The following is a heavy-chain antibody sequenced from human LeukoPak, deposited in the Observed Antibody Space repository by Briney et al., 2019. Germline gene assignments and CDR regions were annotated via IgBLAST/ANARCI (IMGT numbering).Heavy chain of an antibody. V-gene: IGHV1-18*01. CDR1: GYTFTSYG. D-gene: IGHD1-26*01. Sequence: ASVKVSCKASGYTFTSYGISWVRQAPGQGLEWMGWISAYNGNTNYAQKLQGRVTMTTDTSTSTAYMELRSLRSDDTAVYYCARDYRIVGAKLNYYGMDVWGQGTTVTVSS. CDR3: ARDYRIVGAKLNYYGMDV. J-gene: IGHJ6*02. CDR2: ISAYNGNT.